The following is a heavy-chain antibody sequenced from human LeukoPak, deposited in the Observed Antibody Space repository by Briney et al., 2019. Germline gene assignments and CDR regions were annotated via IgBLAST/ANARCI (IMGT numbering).Heavy chain of an antibody. V-gene: IGHV1-69*01. CDR2: IIPIFGTA. CDR1: GGTFSSYA. CDR3: ARHTLKVGAISLFDY. J-gene: IGHJ4*02. Sequence: SVTVSCKASGGTFSSYAISWVRQAPGQGLEWMGGIIPIFGTANYAQKFQGRVTITADESTSTAYMELRSLRSDDTAVYYCARHTLKVGAISLFDYWGQGTLVTVSS. D-gene: IGHD1-26*01.